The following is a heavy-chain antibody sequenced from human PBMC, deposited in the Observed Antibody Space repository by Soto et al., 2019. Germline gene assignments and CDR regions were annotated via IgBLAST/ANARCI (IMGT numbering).Heavy chain of an antibody. Sequence: SETLSLTCTVSGGSISSGGYYWSWIRQHPGKGLEWIGYIYYSGSTYYNPSLKSRVTISVDTSKNQFSLKLSSVTAADTAVYYCARGGVRYFDRYGYYFDYWGRGTLVTVSS. V-gene: IGHV4-31*03. D-gene: IGHD3-9*01. CDR2: IYYSGST. CDR1: GGSISSGGYY. CDR3: ARGGVRYFDRYGYYFDY. J-gene: IGHJ4*02.